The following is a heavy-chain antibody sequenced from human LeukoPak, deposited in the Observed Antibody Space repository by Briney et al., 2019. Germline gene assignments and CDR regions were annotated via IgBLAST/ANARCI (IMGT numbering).Heavy chain of an antibody. V-gene: IGHV4-34*01. J-gene: IGHJ6*02. CDR1: GGSFSGYY. CDR3: ARGPSSYYYGSGSYYNPKYYYYGMDV. Sequence: SETLSLTCAVYGGSFSGYYWSWIRQPPGKGLEWIGEINHSGSTNCNPSLKSRVTISVDTSKNQFSLKLSSVTAADTAVYYCARGPSSYYYGSGSYYNPKYYYYGMDVWGQGTTVTVSS. CDR2: INHSGST. D-gene: IGHD3-10*01.